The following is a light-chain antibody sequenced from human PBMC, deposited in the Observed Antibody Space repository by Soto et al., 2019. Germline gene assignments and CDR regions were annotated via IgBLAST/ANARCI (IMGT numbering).Light chain of an antibody. V-gene: IGKV3-20*01. CDR3: HQYCCSQNIT. J-gene: IGKJ3*01. CDR2: GAS. Sequence: EIVLTQSPGTLSLSQGERATLSCRASQSVSSSYLAWYQQKPGQAPRLLIYGASSRATGIPDRFSGCGSGPDFHLTISRLGHEDFAVYYGHQYCCSQNITFGPGTKVDI. CDR1: QSVSSSY.